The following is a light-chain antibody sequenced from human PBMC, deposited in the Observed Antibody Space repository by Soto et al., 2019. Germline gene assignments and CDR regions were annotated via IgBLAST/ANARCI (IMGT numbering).Light chain of an antibody. CDR2: DVS. CDR3: SSYTSSSTPYV. Sequence: SVLTQAASVTGSAGESITISCTGTSSDVGGYNYVSWYQQHPGKAPKLMIYDVSNRPSGVSNRFSGSKSGNTASLTISGLQAEDEADYYCSSYTSSSTPYVFGTGTKVTVL. J-gene: IGLJ1*01. V-gene: IGLV2-14*01. CDR1: SSDVGGYNY.